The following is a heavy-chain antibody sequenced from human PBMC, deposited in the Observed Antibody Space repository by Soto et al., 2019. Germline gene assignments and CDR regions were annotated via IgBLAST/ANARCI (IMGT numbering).Heavy chain of an antibody. V-gene: IGHV6-1*01. Sequence: SQTLSLTCAISGGSVSSNSAAWHWIRQSPSRGLEWLGKTYYRSKWYSEYAVSVKSRITINPDTSKNQFSLQLTSVTPEDTAVYYCATLYFDHWGQGTLVTVSS. CDR2: TYYRSKWYS. CDR3: ATLYFDH. CDR1: GGSVSSNSAA. J-gene: IGHJ4*02.